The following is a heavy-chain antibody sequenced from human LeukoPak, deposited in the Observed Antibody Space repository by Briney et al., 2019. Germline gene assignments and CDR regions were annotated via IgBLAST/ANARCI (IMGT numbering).Heavy chain of an antibody. V-gene: IGHV3-9*01. CDR3: AKGHLAVAGGYYFDS. CDR2: LSWNSGRI. CDR1: GFTFGDYA. J-gene: IGHJ4*02. Sequence: GRSLRLSCAASGFTFGDYAMHWVRPVPGKGLEWGSGLSWNSGRIAYADSLKGRFTISRDNAKNSLYLEMNSLRPEDTAFYYCAKGHLAVAGGYYFDSWGQGTLVTVP. D-gene: IGHD6-19*01.